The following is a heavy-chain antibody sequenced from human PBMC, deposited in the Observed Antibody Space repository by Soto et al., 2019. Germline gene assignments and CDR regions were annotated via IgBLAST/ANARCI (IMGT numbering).Heavy chain of an antibody. CDR2: IYPGDSDI. Sequence: GESLKISCKGSGYSFTNYWIGWVRQMPGKGLEWMGIIYPGDSDIRYSPSFQGQVTISADKSISTAYLQWSSLQASDTAMYYCARHNADASGSYYFDYWGQGTLVTVSS. CDR3: ARHNADASGSYYFDY. D-gene: IGHD3-10*01. V-gene: IGHV5-51*01. CDR1: GYSFTNYW. J-gene: IGHJ4*02.